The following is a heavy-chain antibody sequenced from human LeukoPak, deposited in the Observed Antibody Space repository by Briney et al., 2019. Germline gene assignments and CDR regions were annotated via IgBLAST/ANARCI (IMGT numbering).Heavy chain of an antibody. J-gene: IGHJ3*01. CDR2: IYPGDSGP. D-gene: IGHD1-26*01. CDR3: GMSGDRVPLQDDVFDV. V-gene: IGHV5-51*01. CDR1: GSSFTSYC. Sequence: RGESLKISCKVSGSSFTSYCIGWVRQMPGKGLEWMGIIYPGDSGPTYSPSFQGQVTISVDKSINTAYLQWSSLQASDTAMYYCGMSGDRVPLQDDVFDVWGQGTMVTVST.